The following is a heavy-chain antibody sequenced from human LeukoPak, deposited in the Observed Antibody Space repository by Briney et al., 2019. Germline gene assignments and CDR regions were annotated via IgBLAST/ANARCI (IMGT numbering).Heavy chain of an antibody. CDR3: ARGGVVPAAIPMDWFDP. D-gene: IGHD2-2*01. J-gene: IGHJ5*02. CDR2: INPNSGGT. Sequence: GASVKVSCKASGYTFTGYYMHWVRQAPGQGLEWMGWINPNSGGTNYAQKFQGRVTMTRDTSVSKAYMELSRLRSDDTAVYYCARGGVVPAAIPMDWFDPWGQGTLVTVSS. CDR1: GYTFTGYY. V-gene: IGHV1-2*02.